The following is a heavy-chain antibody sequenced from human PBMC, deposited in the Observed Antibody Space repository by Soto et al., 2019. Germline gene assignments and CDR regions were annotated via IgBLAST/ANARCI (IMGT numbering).Heavy chain of an antibody. V-gene: IGHV4-31*03. CDR3: ARAVVVVAATRLEINWFDP. D-gene: IGHD2-15*01. CDR1: GGSISSGGYY. CDR2: IYYSGST. Sequence: SQTLSLTCTVSGGSISSGGYYWRWIRQHPGKGLEWIGYIYYSGSTYYNPSLKSRVTISVDTSKNQFSLKLSSVTAADTAVYYCARAVVVVAATRLEINWFDPWGQGTLVTVSS. J-gene: IGHJ5*02.